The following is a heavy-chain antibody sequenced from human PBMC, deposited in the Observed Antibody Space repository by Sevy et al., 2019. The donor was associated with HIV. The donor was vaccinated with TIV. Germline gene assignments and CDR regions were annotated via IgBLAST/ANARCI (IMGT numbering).Heavy chain of an antibody. J-gene: IGHJ6*02. CDR3: ARDRIVPAAAYPPTTLNYYYYYGMDV. V-gene: IGHV3-53*01. CDR2: IYSGGST. D-gene: IGHD2-2*01. CDR1: GFTVSSNY. Sequence: GGSLRLSCAASGFTVSSNYMSWVRQAPGKGLEWVSVIYSGGSTYYADSVKGRFTISRDNSKNRLYLQMNSLKAEDTAMYYCARDRIVPAAAYPPTTLNYYYYYGMDVWGQGTTVTVSS.